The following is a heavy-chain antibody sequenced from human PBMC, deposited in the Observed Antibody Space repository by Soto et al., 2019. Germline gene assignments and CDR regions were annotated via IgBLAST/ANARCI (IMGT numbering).Heavy chain of an antibody. J-gene: IGHJ4*02. Sequence: GGSLRLSCAASGFPFSIYSMNLVRQSPGKGLEWISYISTSSNIIYYADSVKGRFTISRDNAKNSLYLQMNSLRDEETAVYYCARVEFSGDVAGDYWGQGTLVTVSS. CDR1: GFPFSIYS. CDR2: ISTSSNII. D-gene: IGHD6-19*01. V-gene: IGHV3-48*02. CDR3: ARVEFSGDVAGDY.